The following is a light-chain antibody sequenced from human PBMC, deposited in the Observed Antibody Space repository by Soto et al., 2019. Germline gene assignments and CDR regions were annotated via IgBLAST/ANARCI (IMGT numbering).Light chain of an antibody. CDR2: KAS. J-gene: IGKJ1*01. CDR3: QQYNAYPWT. CDR1: QSISSW. Sequence: DSQMTQSPSTLSASVGDRVTITCRASQSISSWLAWYQQAPGKAPKLLIYKASSLESGVPSRFSGSGSGTEFTLAISSLQPDDFATYYCQQYNAYPWTFGQGTKVDIK. V-gene: IGKV1-5*03.